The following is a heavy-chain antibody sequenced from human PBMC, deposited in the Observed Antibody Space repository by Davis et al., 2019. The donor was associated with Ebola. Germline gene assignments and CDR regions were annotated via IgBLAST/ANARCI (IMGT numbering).Heavy chain of an antibody. CDR2: INPNSGGT. V-gene: IGHV1-2*02. Sequence: ASVKVSCKASGYTFTRYDINWVRQATGQGLEWMGWINPNSGGTNYAQKFQGRVTMTRDTSISTAYMELSSLRSEDTAVYYCATLADADDAFDIWGQGTMVTVSS. CDR3: ATLADADDAFDI. J-gene: IGHJ3*02. CDR1: GYTFTRYD. D-gene: IGHD6-6*01.